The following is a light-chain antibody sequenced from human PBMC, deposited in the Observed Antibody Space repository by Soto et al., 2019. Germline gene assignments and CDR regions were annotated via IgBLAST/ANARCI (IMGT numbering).Light chain of an antibody. CDR1: SSDVGGYNY. J-gene: IGLJ3*02. Sequence: QSALTQPRSVSGSPGQSVTISCTGTSSDVGGYNYVSWYQQHPGKAPKLMIYDVSKRPSGVPGRFSGSKSGNTASLTISGLXAXDXADYYCCSYAGSSWVFGGGTKLTVL. CDR3: CSYAGSSWV. CDR2: DVS. V-gene: IGLV2-11*01.